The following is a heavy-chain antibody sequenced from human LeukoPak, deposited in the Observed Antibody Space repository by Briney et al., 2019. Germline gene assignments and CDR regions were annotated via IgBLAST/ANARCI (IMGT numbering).Heavy chain of an antibody. CDR3: AREAGWSEGGGEHRDFDY. CDR2: IYSGGST. V-gene: IGHV3-53*01. D-gene: IGHD3-3*01. CDR1: GFTVSSNY. Sequence: GGSLRLSCAASGFTVSSNYMSWVRQAPGKGLEWVSVIYSGGSTYYADSVKGRFTISRDNSKNTLYLQMNSLRAEDTAVYYCAREAGWSEGGGEHRDFDYWGQGTLVTVSS. J-gene: IGHJ4*02.